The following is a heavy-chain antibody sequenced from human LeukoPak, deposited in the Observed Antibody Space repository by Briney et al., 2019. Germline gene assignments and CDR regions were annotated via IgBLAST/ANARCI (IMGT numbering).Heavy chain of an antibody. CDR1: GYTFTGYY. J-gene: IGHJ6*02. V-gene: IGHV1-2*02. CDR3: ARDPGGGYCSSTSCPSYYYYGMDV. CDR2: INPNSGGT. Sequence: ASVKVSCKASGYTFTGYYMHWVRQAPGQGLEWMGWINPNSGGTNYAQKFQGRVTMTRDTSISTAYMELSRLRSDDTAVYYCARDPGGGYCSSTSCPSYYYYGMDVWGQGTTVTVSS. D-gene: IGHD2-2*01.